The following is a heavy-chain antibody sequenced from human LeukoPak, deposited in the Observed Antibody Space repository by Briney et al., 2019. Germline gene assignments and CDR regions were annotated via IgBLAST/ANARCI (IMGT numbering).Heavy chain of an antibody. CDR2: IYSGGST. Sequence: PGGSLRLSCAASGFTVSSNYMSWVRQAPGKGLEWVSVIYSGGSTYYADSVKGRFTISRDNSKNTLYLQMNSLRAEDTAVYYRARDPPKGSSSSGYWGQGTLVTVSS. D-gene: IGHD6-6*01. V-gene: IGHV3-53*01. CDR1: GFTVSSNY. J-gene: IGHJ4*02. CDR3: ARDPPKGSSSSGY.